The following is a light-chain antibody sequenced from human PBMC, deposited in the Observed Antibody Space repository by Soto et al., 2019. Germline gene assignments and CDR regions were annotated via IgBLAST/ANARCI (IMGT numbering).Light chain of an antibody. CDR1: QSVSSSY. CDR2: GAS. Sequence: EIVLTQSPGTLSLSPGERATLSCRASQSVSSSYVAWYQQKPGQAPRLLIYGASSRATGIPDRFSGSESGTDFTLTISRLEPEDVAVYYCQQYGISPITFGQGTRLEIK. J-gene: IGKJ5*01. CDR3: QQYGISPIT. V-gene: IGKV3-20*01.